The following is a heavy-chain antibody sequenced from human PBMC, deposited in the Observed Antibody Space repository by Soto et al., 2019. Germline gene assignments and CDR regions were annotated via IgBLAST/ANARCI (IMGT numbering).Heavy chain of an antibody. CDR2: ITSDTSAI. J-gene: IGHJ6*02. CDR1: GFTFSSYS. D-gene: IGHD6-13*01. CDR3: VRDWPYSSRPEVSGMDV. Sequence: EVQLVESGGGWVQPGWSLRLSCVASGFTFSSYSMDWFRQSPGKGLEWVSFITSDTSAIHDAGSVKGRFTITRDNARNSLYLQMNSLRDEDTAVYYCVRDWPYSSRPEVSGMDVWGQGTTVTVSS. V-gene: IGHV3-48*02.